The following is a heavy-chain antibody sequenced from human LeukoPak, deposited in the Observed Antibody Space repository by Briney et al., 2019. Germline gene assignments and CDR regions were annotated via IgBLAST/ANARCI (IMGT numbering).Heavy chain of an antibody. CDR2: IYYSGST. CDR3: ARRSGSYLH. Sequence: SETLSLTCTVSGGSISSSSYYWGWIRQPPGKGLEWIGSIYYSGSTYYNPPLKSRVTISVDTSKNQFSLKLSSVTAADTAVYYCARRSGSYLHWGQGTLVTVSS. J-gene: IGHJ4*02. V-gene: IGHV4-39*01. CDR1: GGSISSSSYY. D-gene: IGHD1-26*01.